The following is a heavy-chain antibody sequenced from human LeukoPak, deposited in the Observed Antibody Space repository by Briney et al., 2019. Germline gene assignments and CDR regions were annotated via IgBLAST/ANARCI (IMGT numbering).Heavy chain of an antibody. CDR1: GGTFNSYA. CDR2: IIPIFGTA. J-gene: IGHJ6*02. Sequence: SVKVSCKASGGTFNSYAISWVRQAPGQGLEWMGGIIPIFGTANYAQKFQGRVTINADESTTTAYMELSSLRSEDTAVYYCARDLGRRYSYGYSYYGMDVWGQGTTVTVSS. V-gene: IGHV1-69*13. D-gene: IGHD5-18*01. CDR3: ARDLGRRYSYGYSYYGMDV.